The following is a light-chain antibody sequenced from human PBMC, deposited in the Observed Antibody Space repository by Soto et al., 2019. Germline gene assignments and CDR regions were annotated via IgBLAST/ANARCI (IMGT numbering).Light chain of an antibody. J-gene: IGKJ5*01. CDR2: DTS. CDR1: QSVISY. CDR3: QQRYNWPPIT. Sequence: EIVLTQSPGTLSLSPGERATVSCRASQSVISYLAWYQQKPGQAPRLLIYDTSNRATGIPARFSGSGSGTDFTLTISSLEPEDFAVYYCQQRYNWPPITFGQGTRLEIK. V-gene: IGKV3-11*01.